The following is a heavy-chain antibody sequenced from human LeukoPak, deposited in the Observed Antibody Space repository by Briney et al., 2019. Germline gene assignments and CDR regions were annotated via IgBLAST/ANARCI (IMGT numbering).Heavy chain of an antibody. CDR2: INHSGST. CDR1: GGSFSGYY. J-gene: IGHJ6*03. D-gene: IGHD3-22*01. V-gene: IGHV4-34*01. CDR3: ARLKDSSGYYAARGYYYYYMDV. Sequence: PSETLSLTCAVYGGSFSGYYWSWIRQPPGKGLEWIGEINHSGSTNYNPSLKSRVTISVDTSKNQFSLKLSSVTAADTAVYYCARLKDSSGYYAARGYYYYYMDVWGKGTTVTVSS.